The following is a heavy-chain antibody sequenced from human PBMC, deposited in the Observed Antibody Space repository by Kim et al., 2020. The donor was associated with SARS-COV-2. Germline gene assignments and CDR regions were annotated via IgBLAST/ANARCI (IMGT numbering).Heavy chain of an antibody. Sequence: KGRFTLSRAKSKNTLYLQMNSLRAEDTAVYYCAREREEDYYDSSGYPLDYWGQGTLVTVSS. CDR3: AREREEDYYDSSGYPLDY. J-gene: IGHJ4*02. V-gene: IGHV3-30*01. D-gene: IGHD3-22*01.